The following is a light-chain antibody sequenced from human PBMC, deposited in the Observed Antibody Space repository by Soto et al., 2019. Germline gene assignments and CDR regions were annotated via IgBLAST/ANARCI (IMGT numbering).Light chain of an antibody. Sequence: DIQMTQSPSSLSASVGDRVTITCRASQDISIDLGWFQQKPGKAPKRLIYAASSLQRGVPSRFSGSGSGTEFTLTISSLQPEDFATYYCLQHNNYPPTFGHGTKVEI. J-gene: IGKJ1*01. CDR3: LQHNNYPPT. V-gene: IGKV1-17*01. CDR2: AAS. CDR1: QDISID.